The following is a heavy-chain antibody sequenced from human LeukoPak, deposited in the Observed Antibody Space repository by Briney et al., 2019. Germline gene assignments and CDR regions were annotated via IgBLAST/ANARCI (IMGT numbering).Heavy chain of an antibody. V-gene: IGHV3-23*01. Sequence: PGGSLRLSCAASGFTFNNYAMNWVRQAPGKGLEWVSAISGSGESTYYADSVKGRFTISRDYSKNTLYLQMNSLRAEDTAVYYCAKDLYTYGTTPLDYWGQGTLVTVSS. CDR1: GFTFNNYA. CDR2: ISGSGEST. D-gene: IGHD5-18*01. J-gene: IGHJ4*02. CDR3: AKDLYTYGTTPLDY.